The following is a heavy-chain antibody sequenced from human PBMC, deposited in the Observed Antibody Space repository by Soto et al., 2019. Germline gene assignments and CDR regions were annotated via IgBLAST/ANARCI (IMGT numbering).Heavy chain of an antibody. V-gene: IGHV4-30-4*01. CDR2: VYYIVST. J-gene: IGHJ4*02. CDR3: VREIVDFFDSSGYPDH. CDR1: GGSINSETNY. Sequence: PSETRSLPCSVSGGSINSETNYWSWLRQTPSGGLEWIGYVYYIVSTLYNPSLKSRVTILIDTSKNEFSLSRSSVVAGDTAIYYFVREIVDFFDSSGYPDHWGQGNRVTV. D-gene: IGHD3-22*01.